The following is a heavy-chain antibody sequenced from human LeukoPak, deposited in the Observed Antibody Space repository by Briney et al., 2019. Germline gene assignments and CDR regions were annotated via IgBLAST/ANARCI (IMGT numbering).Heavy chain of an antibody. CDR1: GGSFSGYY. J-gene: IGHJ4*02. Sequence: ETLSLTCAVYGGSFSGYYWSWIRQAPGQGLEWVANIKQDGSEKHYVDSVKGRFTISRDNAKNSLYLQMNSLRAEDTAVYYCARDRQIAYWGQGTLVTVSS. CDR2: IKQDGSEK. V-gene: IGHV3-7*01. CDR3: ARDRQIAY.